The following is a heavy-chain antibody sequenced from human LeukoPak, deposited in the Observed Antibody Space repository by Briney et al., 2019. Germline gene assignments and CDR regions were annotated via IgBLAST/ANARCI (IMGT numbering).Heavy chain of an antibody. V-gene: IGHV4-39*07. CDR3: ARFRGYSYGVDY. J-gene: IGHJ4*02. D-gene: IGHD5-18*01. CDR1: GGSISNSAYY. Sequence: PSETLSLNCTVSGGSISNSAYYWGWIRQPPGKGLEWIGSIYYTGTTSYNPSLESRVTISVDTSKNQFSLKLNSVTAADTAVYYCARFRGYSYGVDYWGQGTLVTVSS. CDR2: IYYTGTT.